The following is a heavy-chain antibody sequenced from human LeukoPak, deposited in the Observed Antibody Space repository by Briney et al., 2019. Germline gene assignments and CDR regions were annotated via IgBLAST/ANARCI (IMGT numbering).Heavy chain of an antibody. CDR3: ARDRASSRGRFDP. J-gene: IGHJ5*02. CDR1: GGSISSSSYY. V-gene: IGHV4-39*07. CDR2: IYYSGST. D-gene: IGHD6-13*01. Sequence: PSETLSLTCTVSGGSISSSSYYWGWIRQPPGKGLEWIGSIYYSGSTYYNPSLKSRVTISVDTSKNQFSLKLSSVTAADTAVYYCARDRASSRGRFDPWGQGTLVTVSS.